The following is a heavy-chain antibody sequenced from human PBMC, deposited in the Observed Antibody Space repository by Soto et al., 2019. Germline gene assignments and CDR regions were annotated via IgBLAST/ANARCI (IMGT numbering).Heavy chain of an antibody. CDR2: ISSSSSYI. J-gene: IGHJ4*02. D-gene: IGHD3-22*01. CDR1: GFTFSSYS. V-gene: IGHV3-21*01. Sequence: GGSLRLSCAASGFTFSSYSMNWVRQAPGKGLEWASSISSSSSYIYYADSVKGRFTISRDNAKNSLYLQMNSLRAEDTAVYYCATDPTYYYDSSGYYPLHYFDYWGQGTLVTVSS. CDR3: ATDPTYYYDSSGYYPLHYFDY.